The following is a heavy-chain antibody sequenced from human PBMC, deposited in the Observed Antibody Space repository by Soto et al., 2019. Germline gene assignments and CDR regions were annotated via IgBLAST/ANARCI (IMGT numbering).Heavy chain of an antibody. Sequence: SQTLSLTCAISGDSVSSNSAAWNWIRQSPSRGLEWLGRTYYRSKWYNDYAVSVKSRITINPDTSKNQFSLQLNSVTPEDTAVYYCAREERQLCDFWYYYYYGMDVWGQGTTVTVSS. CDR3: AREERQLCDFWYYYYYGMDV. D-gene: IGHD3-3*01. J-gene: IGHJ6*02. CDR1: GDSVSSNSAA. CDR2: TYYRSKWYN. V-gene: IGHV6-1*01.